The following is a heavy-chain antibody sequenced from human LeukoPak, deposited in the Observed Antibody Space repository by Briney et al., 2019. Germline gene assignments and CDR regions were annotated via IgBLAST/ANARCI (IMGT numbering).Heavy chain of an antibody. CDR3: AREDSWYFDY. V-gene: IGHV1-2*02. CDR1: GYTFAGYF. CDR2: INPNSGGT. D-gene: IGHD2-15*01. Sequence: GASVKVSCKTSGYTFAGYFVHWVRQAPGQGLEWMGWINPNSGGTNYTQNFQGRVTMTRDTSISTAYMELSRLRSDDTAVYYCAREDSWYFDYWGQGTLVTVSS. J-gene: IGHJ4*02.